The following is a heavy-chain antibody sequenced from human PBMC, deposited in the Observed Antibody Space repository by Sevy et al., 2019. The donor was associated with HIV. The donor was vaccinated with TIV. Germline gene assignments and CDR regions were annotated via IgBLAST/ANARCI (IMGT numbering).Heavy chain of an antibody. CDR3: ARGGGLSPHHWLDP. CDR1: GGTFSSYG. D-gene: IGHD3-16*01. CDR2: IIPIFGSA. J-gene: IGHJ5*02. V-gene: IGHV1-69*13. Sequence: ASVKVSCKASGGTFSSYGITWVRQAPGQGLEWMGEIIPIFGSANYGQTFQGRVTMTADQSTSTAYMELSSLRSGDTAVYYCARGGGLSPHHWLDPWGQGTLVTVSS.